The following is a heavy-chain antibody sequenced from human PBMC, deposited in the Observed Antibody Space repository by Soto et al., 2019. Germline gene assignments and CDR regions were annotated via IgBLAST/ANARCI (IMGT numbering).Heavy chain of an antibody. D-gene: IGHD6-6*01. CDR2: IYWDDDK. Sequence: GPTLVNPTQTLTLTCTFSGFSLTSNDVGVGWIRQPPGKALEWLALIYWDDDKRYSPSLKSRLTITKDTSKNQVVLRMTNMDPVDTATYYCAHSRYSRSSFDYWGQGTLVTVSS. J-gene: IGHJ4*02. CDR3: AHSRYSRSSFDY. CDR1: GFSLTSNDVG. V-gene: IGHV2-5*02.